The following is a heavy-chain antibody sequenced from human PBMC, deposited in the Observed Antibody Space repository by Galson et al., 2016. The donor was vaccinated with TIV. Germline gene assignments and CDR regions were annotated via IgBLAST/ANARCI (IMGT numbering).Heavy chain of an antibody. Sequence: ASGGKFSSYVISWVRQAPGQGLEWMGRIIPIFGTTKYAQKFQDRVTLTTDTSTNTAYMELRSLTSDDTAVYYCARSGYTYGLIGLPSSYWYFDLWGRGTLVTVSS. J-gene: IGHJ2*01. D-gene: IGHD5-18*01. V-gene: IGHV1-69*05. CDR3: ARSGYTYGLIGLPSSYWYFDL. CDR2: IIPIFGTT. CDR1: GGKFSSYV.